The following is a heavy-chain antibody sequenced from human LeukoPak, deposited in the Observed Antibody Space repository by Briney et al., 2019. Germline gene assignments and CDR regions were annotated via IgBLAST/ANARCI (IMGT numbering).Heavy chain of an antibody. D-gene: IGHD5-18*01. J-gene: IGHJ4*02. V-gene: IGHV4-59*01. CDR3: VSINVDTAIDY. CDR2: IYYSGST. CDR1: GGSISSYY. Sequence: SETLSLTCTVSGGSISSYYWSWIRQPPGKGLEWIGYIYYSGSTNYNPSLKSRVTISVDTSKNQFSLKLSSVTAADTAVYYCVSINVDTAIDYWGQGTLVTVSS.